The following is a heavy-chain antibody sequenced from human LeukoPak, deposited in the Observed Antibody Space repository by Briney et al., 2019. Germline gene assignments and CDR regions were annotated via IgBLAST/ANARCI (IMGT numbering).Heavy chain of an antibody. V-gene: IGHV4-59*01. CDR1: GGSISSYR. J-gene: IGHJ4*02. D-gene: IGHD6-19*01. CDR3: ARGSGWYYY. CDR2: IYYSGST. Sequence: PSETLSLTCTVSGGSISSYRSWIRQSPGKGLEWIGYIYYSGSTNYNPSLKSRVSISVDTSKNQFSLKLSPVTAADTAVYYCARGSGWYYYWGQGTLVTVSS.